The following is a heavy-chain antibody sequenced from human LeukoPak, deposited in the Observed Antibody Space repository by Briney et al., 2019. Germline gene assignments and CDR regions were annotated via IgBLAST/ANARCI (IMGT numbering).Heavy chain of an antibody. D-gene: IGHD5-18*01. J-gene: IGHJ4*02. CDR1: GFTFGSYG. Sequence: GRSLRLSCAASGFTFGSYGMHWVRQAPGKGLEWVAVIWYDGSNKYYADSVKGRFTISRDNSKNTLYLQMNSLRAEDTAVYYCARDLDTAYRAFDYWGQGTLVTVSS. CDR3: ARDLDTAYRAFDY. CDR2: IWYDGSNK. V-gene: IGHV3-33*01.